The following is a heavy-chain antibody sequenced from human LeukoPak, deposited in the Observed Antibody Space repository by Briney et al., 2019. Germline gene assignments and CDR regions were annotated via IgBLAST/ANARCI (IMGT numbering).Heavy chain of an antibody. V-gene: IGHV3-15*01. D-gene: IGHD2-2*01. CDR3: TTGYCSSTSCPQAAC. Sequence: PGGSLRLSCAASGFTFSNAWMSWVRQAPGKGLEWVGRIKSKTDGRTTDYAAPVKGRFTISRDDSKSTLYLQMNSLKTEDTAVYYCTTGYCSSTSCPQAACWGQGTLVTVSS. CDR1: GFTFSNAW. CDR2: IKSKTDGRTT. J-gene: IGHJ4*02.